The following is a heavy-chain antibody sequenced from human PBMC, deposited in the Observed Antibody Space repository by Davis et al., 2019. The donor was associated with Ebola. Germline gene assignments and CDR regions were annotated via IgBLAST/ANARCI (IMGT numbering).Heavy chain of an antibody. CDR2: INPSGGST. J-gene: IGHJ4*02. CDR3: AREIAAAFDY. V-gene: IGHV1-46*01. Sequence: ASVKVSCKASGYTFTSYYMHWVRQAPGQGLEWMGIINPSGGSTSYAQKFQGRVTMTRDTSKNQFSLKLSSVTAADTAVYYCAREIAAAFDYWGQGTLVTVSS. CDR1: GYTFTSYY. D-gene: IGHD6-13*01.